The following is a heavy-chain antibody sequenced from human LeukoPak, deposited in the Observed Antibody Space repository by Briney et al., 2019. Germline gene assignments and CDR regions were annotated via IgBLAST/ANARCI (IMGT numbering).Heavy chain of an antibody. CDR1: GYTFTSYG. J-gene: IGHJ5*02. CDR3: ARGWIPLTELDWFDP. V-gene: IGHV1-18*01. CDR2: MSAYNGNT. D-gene: IGHD1-26*01. Sequence: ASVKVSCKASGYTFTSYGISWVRQAPGQGLEWMGWMSAYNGNTNYAQMLQGRVTMTTDTSTSTAYMELRSLSSDDTAVYYCARGWIPLTELDWFDPWGQGTLVTVSS.